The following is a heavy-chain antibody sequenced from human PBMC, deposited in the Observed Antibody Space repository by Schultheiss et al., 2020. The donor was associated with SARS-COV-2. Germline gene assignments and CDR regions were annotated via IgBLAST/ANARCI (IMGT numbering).Heavy chain of an antibody. CDR1: GFTFSSYA. J-gene: IGHJ4*02. D-gene: IGHD6-13*01. CDR3: ARDLAPGIAAAGADY. V-gene: IGHV3-23*01. Sequence: GGSLRLSCAASGFTFSSYAMSWVRQAPGKGLEWVSAISGSGGSTYYADSVKGRFTISRDNAKNSLYLQMNSLRAEDTAVYYCARDLAPGIAAAGADYWGQGTLVTVSS. CDR2: ISGSGGST.